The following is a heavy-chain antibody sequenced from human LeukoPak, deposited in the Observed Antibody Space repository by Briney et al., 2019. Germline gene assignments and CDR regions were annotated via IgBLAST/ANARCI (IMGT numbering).Heavy chain of an antibody. Sequence: PSETLSLTCTVSGASISRDYWTWIRQPPGKGLEWIGYIYNGGSTTYRPSLNSRVTISLDTSNNQVSLRLSSVTAADTAVYYCAKGGTYGGGADYWGQGTLVTVSS. CDR3: AKGGTYGGGADY. J-gene: IGHJ4*02. CDR1: GASISRDY. CDR2: IYNGGST. V-gene: IGHV4-59*01. D-gene: IGHD1-26*01.